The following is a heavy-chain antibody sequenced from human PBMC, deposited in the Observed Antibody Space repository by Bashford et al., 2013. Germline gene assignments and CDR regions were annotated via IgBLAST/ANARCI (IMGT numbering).Heavy chain of an antibody. J-gene: IGHJ4*02. CDR2: IYYSGST. CDR1: GRSISSVGYY. V-gene: IGHV4-30-4*01. CDR3: ASGGYTIDS. D-gene: IGHD5-24*01. Sequence: SETLSLTCAVSGRSISSVGYYWSWIRQPPGKGLEWVGYIYYSGSTYYNPSLESRLSISADTSKNQFSLKLSSVTAXDTAVYYCASGGYTIDSXGQGPWSRXL.